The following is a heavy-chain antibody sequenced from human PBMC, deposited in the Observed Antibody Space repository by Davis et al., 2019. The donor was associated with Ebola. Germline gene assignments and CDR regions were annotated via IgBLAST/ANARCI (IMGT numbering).Heavy chain of an antibody. Sequence: MPSETLSLTCAVYGGSFSGYYWSWIRQPPGKGLEWIGEINHSGSTNYNPSLKSRVTISVDTSKNQFSLKLSSVTAADTAVYYCARDWDSSSWYDYWGQGTLVTVSS. V-gene: IGHV4-34*01. CDR1: GGSFSGYY. J-gene: IGHJ4*02. D-gene: IGHD6-13*01. CDR2: INHSGST. CDR3: ARDWDSSSWYDY.